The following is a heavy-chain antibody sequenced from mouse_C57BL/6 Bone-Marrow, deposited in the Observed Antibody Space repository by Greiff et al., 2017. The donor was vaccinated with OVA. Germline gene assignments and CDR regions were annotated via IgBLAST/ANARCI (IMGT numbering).Heavy chain of an antibody. CDR2: IYPGGGYT. J-gene: IGHJ2*01. Sequence: LQESGAELVRPGTSVKMSCKASGYTFTNYWIGWAKQRPGHGLEWIGDIYPGGGYTNYNEKFKGKATLTADKSSSTAYMQFSSLTSEDSAIFYCARWNYGSSLYYFDYWGQGTTLTVSS. CDR1: GYTFTNYW. D-gene: IGHD1-1*01. CDR3: ARWNYGSSLYYFDY. V-gene: IGHV1-63*01.